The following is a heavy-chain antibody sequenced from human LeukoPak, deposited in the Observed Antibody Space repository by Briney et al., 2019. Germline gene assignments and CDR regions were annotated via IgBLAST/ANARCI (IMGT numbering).Heavy chain of an antibody. CDR1: GFTFNSYE. CDR2: ISGSGTAI. CDR3: AKDRGTMIVGNWFDP. V-gene: IGHV3-48*03. Sequence: PGGSLRLSCAASGFTFNSYEFNWVRQAPGKGLEWVSYISGSGTAIYYADSVKGRFTISRDNSKNTLYLQMNSLRAEDTAVYYCAKDRGTMIVGNWFDPWGQGTLGTVSS. J-gene: IGHJ5*02. D-gene: IGHD3-22*01.